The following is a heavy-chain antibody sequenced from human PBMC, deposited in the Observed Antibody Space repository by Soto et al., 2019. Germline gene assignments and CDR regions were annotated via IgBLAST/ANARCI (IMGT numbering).Heavy chain of an antibody. J-gene: IGHJ6*02. CDR2: ISPYTGNT. V-gene: IGHV1-18*01. D-gene: IGHD3-16*01. Sequence: QVPLVQSGDEVKKPGASVKISCKASGYIFVNYGIAWVRQAPRQGLEWMGWISPYTGNTHSASKVQGRLTMTTDTSTSTAYMDLGSLTSDDTAVYYCVMVDNYVTPTPQDVWGQGTTVTVSS. CDR1: GYIFVNYG. CDR3: VMVDNYVTPTPQDV.